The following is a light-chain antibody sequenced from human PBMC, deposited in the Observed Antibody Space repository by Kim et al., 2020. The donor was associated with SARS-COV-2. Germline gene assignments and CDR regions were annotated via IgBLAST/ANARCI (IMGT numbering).Light chain of an antibody. V-gene: IGLV3-1*01. Sequence: SYELTQPPSVSVSPGQTASITCSGDKLGDEYACWYQQKPGQSPVLVIYQDSKRPSGIPERFSGSNSGNTATLTISGTQAMDEADYYCQAWDSSTHLVFGG. CDR1: KLGDEY. CDR2: QDS. J-gene: IGLJ2*01. CDR3: QAWDSSTHLV.